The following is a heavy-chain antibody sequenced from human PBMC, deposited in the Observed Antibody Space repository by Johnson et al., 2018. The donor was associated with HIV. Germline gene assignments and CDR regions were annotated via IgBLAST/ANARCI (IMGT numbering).Heavy chain of an antibody. CDR2: ISYDGSNK. J-gene: IGHJ3*02. CDR1: GFTFNNFA. CDR3: ARDPSVGASSAFDI. V-gene: IGHV3-30*04. D-gene: IGHD1-26*01. Sequence: VQLVESGGGVVQPGRSLRLSCAASGFTFNNFAMHWVRQAPGKGLEWVAVISYDGSNKYYADSVKGRFTISRDNSKNTLYLQMNSLRAEDTAVYYCARDPSVGASSAFDIWGQGTMVTVSS.